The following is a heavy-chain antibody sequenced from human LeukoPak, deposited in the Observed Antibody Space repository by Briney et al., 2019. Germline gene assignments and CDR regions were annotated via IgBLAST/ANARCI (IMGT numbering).Heavy chain of an antibody. D-gene: IGHD2-15*01. J-gene: IGHJ6*02. Sequence: TLSLTCTVSGGSISSGGYYWSGIRQHPGKALEWIGYIYYSGSTYHNPSLKSRVTISVDTSKNQFSLKLSSVTAADTAVYYCARTYCSGGGCYSGSPYYYYYYGMDVWGQGTTVTVSS. CDR3: ARTYCSGGGCYSGSPYYYYYYGMDV. V-gene: IGHV4-31*03. CDR1: GGSISSGGYY. CDR2: IYYSGST.